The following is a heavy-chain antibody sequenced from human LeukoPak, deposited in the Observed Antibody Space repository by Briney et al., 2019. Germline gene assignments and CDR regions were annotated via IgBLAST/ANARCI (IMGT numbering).Heavy chain of an antibody. CDR1: GDSISSYY. CDR2: IYYSGST. CDR3: ARGHHYDSSGYYYDAFDI. V-gene: IGHV4-59*01. J-gene: IGHJ3*02. Sequence: SETLSLTSTVSGDSISSYYWSWIRQPPGKGLEWIGYIYYSGSTNYNPSLKSRVTISVDTSKNQFSLKLSSVTAADTAVYYCARGHHYDSSGYYYDAFDIWGQGTMVTVSS. D-gene: IGHD3-22*01.